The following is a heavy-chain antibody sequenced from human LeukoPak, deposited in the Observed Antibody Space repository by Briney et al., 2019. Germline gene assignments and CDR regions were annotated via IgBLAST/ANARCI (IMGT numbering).Heavy chain of an antibody. CDR1: GYTFSSYG. CDR2: ISAYNGNT. D-gene: IGHD6-19*01. Sequence: ASVKVSCKASGYTFSSYGIIWVRQAPGQGLEWMGWISAYNGNTNYAQNLQGRVTMTTGTSTSTAYMELRSLRSDDTAVYYCARDLGIAVAGQFDYWGQGTLVTVSS. CDR3: ARDLGIAVAGQFDY. J-gene: IGHJ4*02. V-gene: IGHV1-18*01.